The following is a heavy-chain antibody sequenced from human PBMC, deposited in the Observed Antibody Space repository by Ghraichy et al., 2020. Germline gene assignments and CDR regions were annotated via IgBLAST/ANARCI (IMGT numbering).Heavy chain of an antibody. D-gene: IGHD4-17*01. V-gene: IGHV3-7*01. CDR2: INQDGSQK. CDR1: GSSFSAYW. CDR3: ARDPRCPDY. Sequence: GGSLRLSCAASGSSFSAYWVTWVRQAPGMGLEWVANINQDGSQKYYVDSVKGRFTISRDNAKNSLYLQMNSLRAEDTAVYYCARDPRCPDYWGQGALVTVSS. J-gene: IGHJ4*02.